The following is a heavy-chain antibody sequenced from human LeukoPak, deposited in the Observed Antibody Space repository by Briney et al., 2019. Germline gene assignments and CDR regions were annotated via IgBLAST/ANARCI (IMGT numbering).Heavy chain of an antibody. CDR2: INHSGST. CDR1: GGSFSGYY. J-gene: IGHJ4*02. Sequence: SETLSLTCTVYGGSFSGYYWSWVRQPPGKGLEWIGEINHSGSTNYNPSLKSRVTISVDTSKNQFSLKLSSVTAADTAVYYCARGKTYYYGSGSYGPPFDYWGQGTLVTVSS. CDR3: ARGKTYYYGSGSYGPPFDY. D-gene: IGHD3-10*01. V-gene: IGHV4-34*01.